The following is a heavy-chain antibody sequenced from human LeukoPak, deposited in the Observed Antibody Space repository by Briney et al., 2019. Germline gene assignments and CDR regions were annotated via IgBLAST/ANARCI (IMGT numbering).Heavy chain of an antibody. CDR2: VFHNGRT. V-gene: IGHV4-59*08. J-gene: IGHJ4*02. Sequence: SETLSLTCSVSGASISPYYWVWIRQPPGKGLEWIGYVFHNGRTSYNPSLKSRVTISADTSKNQFSLKMNSVTAADTAVYYCASGNYYQDYWGQGTVVSVSP. D-gene: IGHD1-26*01. CDR1: GASISPYY. CDR3: ASGNYYQDY.